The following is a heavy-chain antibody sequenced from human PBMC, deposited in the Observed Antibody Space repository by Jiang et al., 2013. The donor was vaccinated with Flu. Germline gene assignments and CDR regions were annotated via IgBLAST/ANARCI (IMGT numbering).Heavy chain of an antibody. D-gene: IGHD3-22*01. V-gene: IGHV4-39*01. CDR1: GGSISSSSYY. J-gene: IGHJ4*02. CDR3: ARQRWLEPFDY. Sequence: GSGLVKPSETLSLTCTVSGGSISSSSYYWGWIRQPPGKGLEWIGSIYYSGSTYYNPSLKSRVTISVDTSKNQFSLKLSSVTAADTAVYYCARQRWLEPFDYWGQGTLVTVSS. CDR2: IYYSGST.